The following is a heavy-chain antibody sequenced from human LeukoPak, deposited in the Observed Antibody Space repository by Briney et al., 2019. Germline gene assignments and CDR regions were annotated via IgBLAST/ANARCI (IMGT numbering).Heavy chain of an antibody. V-gene: IGHV3-15*01. Sequence: PGGSLRLSCAASGFTFSSYWMSWVRQAPGKGLEWVGRIKSKTDGGTTDYAAPVKGRFTISRDDSKNTLYLQMNSLKTEDTAVYYCTTDLDYYDSSGYSYYFDYWGQGTLVTVSS. J-gene: IGHJ4*02. CDR2: IKSKTDGGTT. CDR3: TTDLDYYDSSGYSYYFDY. CDR1: GFTFSSYW. D-gene: IGHD3-22*01.